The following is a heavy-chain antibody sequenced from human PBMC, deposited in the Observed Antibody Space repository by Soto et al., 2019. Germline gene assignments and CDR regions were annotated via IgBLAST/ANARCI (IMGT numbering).Heavy chain of an antibody. CDR3: ARGKRDYYDSSGYPYFDY. CDR2: IYYSGST. CDR1: GGSISSGDYY. J-gene: IGHJ4*02. D-gene: IGHD3-22*01. V-gene: IGHV4-30-4*01. Sequence: QVQLQESGPGLVKPSQTLSLTCTVSGGSISSGDYYWSWIRQPPGKGLEWIGYIYYSGSTYYNPSLKSRVTISVDTSKNQFSLKLSSVTAADTAVYYCARGKRDYYDSSGYPYFDYWGQGTLVTVSS.